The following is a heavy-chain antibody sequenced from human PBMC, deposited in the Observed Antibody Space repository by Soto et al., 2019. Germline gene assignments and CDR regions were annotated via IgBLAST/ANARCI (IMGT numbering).Heavy chain of an antibody. CDR3: ARERMITFGGVIVPVT. J-gene: IGHJ6*04. V-gene: IGHV3-7*01. CDR2: IKQDGSEK. CDR1: GFTFSSYW. Sequence: GGSLRLSCAASGFTFSSYWMSWVRQAPGKGLEWVANIKQDGSEKYYVDSVKGRFTISRDNAKNSLYLQMNSLRAEDTAVYYCARERMITFGGVIVPVTWGKGTTVTVSS. D-gene: IGHD3-16*02.